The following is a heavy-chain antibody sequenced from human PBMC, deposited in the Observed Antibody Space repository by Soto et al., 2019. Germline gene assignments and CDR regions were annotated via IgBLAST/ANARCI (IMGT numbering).Heavy chain of an antibody. CDR1: GGSVSSNTYY. J-gene: IGHJ6*02. V-gene: IGHV4-61*01. Sequence: SETLSLTCTVSGGSVSSNTYYWGWIRRPPGKGLEWIGYVYYTGRTNHNPSLTSRVSISVDTSKNQLSLNLNSVTAADTAVYYCARVGLPRGFGLDVWGQGTTVTVSS. CDR3: ARVGLPRGFGLDV. D-gene: IGHD2-15*01. CDR2: VYYTGRT.